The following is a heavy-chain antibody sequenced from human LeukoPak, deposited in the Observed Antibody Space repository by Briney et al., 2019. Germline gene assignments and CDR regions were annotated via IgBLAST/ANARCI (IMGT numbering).Heavy chain of an antibody. CDR1: GGSVSSGSYY. Sequence: SETLSLTCIVSGGSVSSGSYYWSWIRQPPGKGLEWIGYIYYSGSTNYNPSLKSRVTISVDTSKNQFSLKLSSVTAADTAVYYCASSSDRGHLVTFDYWGQGTLVTVSS. CDR2: IYYSGST. CDR3: ASSSDRGHLVTFDY. D-gene: IGHD4-23*01. J-gene: IGHJ4*02. V-gene: IGHV4-61*01.